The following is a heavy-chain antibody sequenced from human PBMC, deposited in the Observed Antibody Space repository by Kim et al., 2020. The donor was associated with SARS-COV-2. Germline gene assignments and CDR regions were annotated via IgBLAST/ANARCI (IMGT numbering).Heavy chain of an antibody. D-gene: IGHD6-13*01. CDR1: GGSFSGYY. J-gene: IGHJ4*02. CDR3: ARGGGSSWYYARFDY. CDR2: INHSGST. Sequence: SETLSLTCAVYGGSFSGYYWSWIRQPPGKGLEWIGEINHSGSTNYNPSLKSRVTISVDTSKNQFSLKLSSVTAADTAVYYCARGGGSSWYYARFDYWGQGTLVTVSS. V-gene: IGHV4-34*01.